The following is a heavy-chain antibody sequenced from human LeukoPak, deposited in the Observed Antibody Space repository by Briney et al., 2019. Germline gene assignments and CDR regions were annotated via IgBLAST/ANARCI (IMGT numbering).Heavy chain of an antibody. CDR2: IYYSGST. CDR1: GGSISSYY. D-gene: IGHD7-27*01. J-gene: IGHJ4*02. Sequence: SETLSLTCTVSGGSISSYYWSWIRQPPGKGLEWIGYIYYSGSTNYNPSLKSRVTISVDTSKNQFSLKLSSVTAADTAVYYCARANIITGEFDYWGQGTLVTVSS. V-gene: IGHV4-59*08. CDR3: ARANIITGEFDY.